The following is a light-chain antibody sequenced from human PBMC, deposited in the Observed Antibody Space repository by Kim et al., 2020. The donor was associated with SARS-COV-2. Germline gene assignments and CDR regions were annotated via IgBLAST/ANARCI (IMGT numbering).Light chain of an antibody. CDR2: QDT. Sequence: VSPGQTASITCSGDKLVDKYASWYQQKPGQSPVLVIYQDTKRPSGIPGRFSGSNSGNTATLTISGTQAMDEADYYCQAWDSSSTVVFGGGTQLTVL. J-gene: IGLJ2*01. CDR1: KLVDKY. V-gene: IGLV3-1*01. CDR3: QAWDSSSTVV.